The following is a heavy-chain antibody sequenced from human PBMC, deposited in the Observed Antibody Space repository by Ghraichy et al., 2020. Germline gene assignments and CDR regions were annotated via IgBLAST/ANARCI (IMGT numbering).Heavy chain of an antibody. CDR2: IRSKANSYAT. Sequence: LSLTCAASGFTFSGSAMHWVRQASGKGLEWVGRIRSKANSYATAYAASVKGRFTISRDDSKNTAYLQMNSLKTEDTAVYYCTRGHEWLDAGLYYYYGMDVWGQGTTVTVSS. CDR1: GFTFSGSA. V-gene: IGHV3-73*01. J-gene: IGHJ6*02. D-gene: IGHD5-12*01. CDR3: TRGHEWLDAGLYYYYGMDV.